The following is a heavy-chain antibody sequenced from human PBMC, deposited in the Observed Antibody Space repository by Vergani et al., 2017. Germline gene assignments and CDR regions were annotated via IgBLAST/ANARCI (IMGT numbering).Heavy chain of an antibody. D-gene: IGHD3-10*01. CDR1: GGTFSSYA. J-gene: IGHJ5*02. V-gene: IGHV1-69*13. CDR3: ARDQLSNYYGSGLGNWFDP. Sequence: QVQLVQSGAEVKKPGSSVKVSCKASGGTFSSYAISWVRQAPGQGLEWMGRIIPIFGTANYAQTFQGRVTITADESTSTAYMELSSLRSEDTAVYYCARDQLSNYYGSGLGNWFDPWGQGTLVTVSS. CDR2: IIPIFGTA.